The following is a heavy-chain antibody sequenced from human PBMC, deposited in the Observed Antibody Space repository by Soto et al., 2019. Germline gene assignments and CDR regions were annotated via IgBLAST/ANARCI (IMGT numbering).Heavy chain of an antibody. CDR1: GFTFISDW. CDR2: INSDGSST. CDR3: VRPPLYGMDG. V-gene: IGHV3-74*01. Sequence: GGSLRLSCAASGFTFISDWMHWVLQAPGKGLVWVSRINSDGSSTSYADAVKGRFTISRDNAKNTLYLQMNSLRAEDTAVYYCVRPPLYGMDGWGQGTTVTVSS. J-gene: IGHJ6*02.